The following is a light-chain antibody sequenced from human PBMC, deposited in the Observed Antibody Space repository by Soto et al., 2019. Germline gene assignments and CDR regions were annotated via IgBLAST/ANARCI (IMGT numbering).Light chain of an antibody. CDR3: QQYNIYPLT. J-gene: IGKJ4*02. CDR1: QTISEW. Sequence: DIQMTQSPSTLSASVGDRVTITCRASQTISEWLAWYQQTPGKAPKLLLYRASTLESGVPSRFSGSGSGTQFTLTISSLQPDDFATYYCQQYNIYPLTFGGGTKLEVK. CDR2: RAS. V-gene: IGKV1-5*03.